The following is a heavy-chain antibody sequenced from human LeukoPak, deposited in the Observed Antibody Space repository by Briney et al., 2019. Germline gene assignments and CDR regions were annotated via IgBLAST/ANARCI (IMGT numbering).Heavy chain of an antibody. J-gene: IGHJ4*02. CDR1: GFTFSNYW. D-gene: IGHD4-17*01. Sequence: GGSLRLSCAASGFTFSNYWMHWVRQAPGKGLVWVSRINSDGRSTNYADSVKGRFTISRDNSKNTLYLQMTSLRAEDTAVYYCAKEGRTTVTKFDYWGQGTLVTVTS. V-gene: IGHV3-74*01. CDR2: INSDGRST. CDR3: AKEGRTTVTKFDY.